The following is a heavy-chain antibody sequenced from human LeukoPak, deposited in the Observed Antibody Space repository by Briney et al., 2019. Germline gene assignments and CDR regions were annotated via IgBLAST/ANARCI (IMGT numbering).Heavy chain of an antibody. Sequence: SVKVSCKASGGTFSSYAISWVRQAPGQGLEWMGGIIPIFGTANYAQKFRGRVTITTDESTSTASMELSSLRSEDTAVYYCARDSGLGYYYYYMDVWGKGTTVTVSS. CDR3: ARDSGLGYYYYYMDV. CDR1: GGTFSSYA. D-gene: IGHD5-12*01. J-gene: IGHJ6*03. CDR2: IIPIFGTA. V-gene: IGHV1-69*05.